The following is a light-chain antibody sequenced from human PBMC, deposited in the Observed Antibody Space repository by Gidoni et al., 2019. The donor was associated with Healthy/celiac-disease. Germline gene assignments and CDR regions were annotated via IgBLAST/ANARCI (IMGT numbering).Light chain of an antibody. J-gene: IGKJ1*01. V-gene: IGKV1-39*01. CDR3: QQSYSTPLA. Sequence: DIQMTQSPSSLSASCRASQSISSYLNWYQQKPGKAPKLLIYAASSLQSGVPSRFSGSGSGTDFTLTISSLQPEDFATYYCQQSYSTPLAFGQGTKVEIK. CDR2: AAS. CDR1: QSISSY.